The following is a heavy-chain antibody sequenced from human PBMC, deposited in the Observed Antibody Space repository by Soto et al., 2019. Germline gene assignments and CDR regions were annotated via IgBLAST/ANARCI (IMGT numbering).Heavy chain of an antibody. CDR2: IIPIFGTA. D-gene: IGHD2-2*01. J-gene: IGHJ6*02. V-gene: IGHV1-69*01. Sequence: QVQLVQSGAEVKKPGSSVKVSCKASGGTFSSYAISWVRQAPGQGLEWMGGIIPIFGTANYAQKFQGRVTITADESTSTPYRELSSLRSEDTAVYDCARGGIVEVVPAAHYCYYGMDVWGQGTTVTVSS. CDR3: ARGGIVEVVPAAHYCYYGMDV. CDR1: GGTFSSYA.